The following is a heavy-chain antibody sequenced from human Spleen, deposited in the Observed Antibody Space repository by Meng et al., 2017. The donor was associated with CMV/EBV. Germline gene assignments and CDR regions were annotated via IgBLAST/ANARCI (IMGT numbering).Heavy chain of an antibody. CDR3: ARDPIGYCSSTSCYGG. CDR1: GGSISSSSYY. Sequence: GSLRLSCTVSGGSISSSSYYWGWIRQPPGKGLEWIGSIYYSGSTYYNPSLKSRVTISVDTSKNQFSLKLSSVTAADTAVYYCARDPIGYCSSTSCYGGWGQGTMVTVSS. CDR2: IYYSGST. V-gene: IGHV4-39*07. D-gene: IGHD2-2*01. J-gene: IGHJ3*01.